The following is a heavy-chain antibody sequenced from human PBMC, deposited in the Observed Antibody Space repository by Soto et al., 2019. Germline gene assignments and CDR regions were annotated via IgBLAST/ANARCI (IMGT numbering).Heavy chain of an antibody. D-gene: IGHD2-2*01. Sequence: PSETLSLTCAVYGGSFSGYYWSWIRQPPGKGLEWIGEINHSGSTNYNPSLKSRVTISVDTSKNQFSLKLSSVTAADTAVYYCAGLTSNIVVVPAAVKDYYYYDMDVWGQGTTVTVSS. CDR2: INHSGST. V-gene: IGHV4-34*01. CDR3: AGLTSNIVVVPAAVKDYYYYDMDV. CDR1: GGSFSGYY. J-gene: IGHJ6*02.